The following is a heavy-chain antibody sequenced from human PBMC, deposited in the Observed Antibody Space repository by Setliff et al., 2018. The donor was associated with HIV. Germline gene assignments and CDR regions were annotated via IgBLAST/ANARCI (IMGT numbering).Heavy chain of an antibody. CDR1: GGSISSSSYY. V-gene: IGHV4-39*07. J-gene: IGHJ3*02. Sequence: PSETLSLTCTVSGGSISSSSYYWGWIRQPPGKGLEWIGSIYYSGSTYYNPSLKSRVTISVDTSKNQFSLKLSSVTAADTAVYYCARRSLEYYYDSSATGAFDIWGQGTMVTVSS. D-gene: IGHD3-22*01. CDR3: ARRSLEYYYDSSATGAFDI. CDR2: IYYSGST.